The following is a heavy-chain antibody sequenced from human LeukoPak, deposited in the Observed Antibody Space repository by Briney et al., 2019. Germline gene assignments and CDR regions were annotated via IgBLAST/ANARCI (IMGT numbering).Heavy chain of an antibody. CDR1: GGSFSGYY. J-gene: IGHJ4*02. CDR2: INHSGST. Sequence: SETLSLTCAVYGGSFSGYYWSWIRQPPGKGLEWIGEINHSGSTNYNPSLKSRVTISVDTSKNQFSLKLSSVTAADTAVYYCASGDGSGSYSHWGQGTLVTVSS. D-gene: IGHD3-10*01. CDR3: ASGDGSGSYSH. V-gene: IGHV4-34*01.